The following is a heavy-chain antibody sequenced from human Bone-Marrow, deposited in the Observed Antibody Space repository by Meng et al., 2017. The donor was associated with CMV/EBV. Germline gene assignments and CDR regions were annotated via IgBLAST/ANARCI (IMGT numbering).Heavy chain of an antibody. J-gene: IGHJ4*02. CDR3: ARDRVGSYPDY. CDR1: GFTFSRYA. Sequence: GGSLRLSCAASGFTFSRYAMHWVRQAPGKGLEWVAVISYDGSNKYYADSVKGRFTISRDNSKNTLYLQMNSLRAEDTAVYYCARDRVGSYPDYWGQGTLVTVSS. CDR2: ISYDGSNK. D-gene: IGHD1-26*01. V-gene: IGHV3-30-3*01.